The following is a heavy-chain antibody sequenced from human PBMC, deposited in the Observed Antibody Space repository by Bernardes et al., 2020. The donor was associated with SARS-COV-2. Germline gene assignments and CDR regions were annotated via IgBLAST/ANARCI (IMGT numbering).Heavy chain of an antibody. CDR1: GDSVSSASYY. J-gene: IGHJ6*02. Sequence: SETLSLTCAVSGDSVSSASYYWGWIRQPPGKGLEWIGSVFYDGSTHYSPSLQSRVTISVEMSKNQFSLKLSSVTAADTAVYYCTRGGEISGEVGLYYYGLDAWGQGTTV. D-gene: IGHD3-3*01. CDR2: VFYDGST. CDR3: TRGGEISGEVGLYYYGLDA. V-gene: IGHV4-39*01.